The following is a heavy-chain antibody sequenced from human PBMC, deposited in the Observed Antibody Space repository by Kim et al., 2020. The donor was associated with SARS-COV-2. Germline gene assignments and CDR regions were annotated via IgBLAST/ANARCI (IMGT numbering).Heavy chain of an antibody. V-gene: IGHV4-34*08. J-gene: IGHJ5*02. D-gene: IGHD3-10*01. CDR2: INHSGSS. CDR3: AGDGSDGARVNWSDA. CDR1: GGTFSGYD. Sequence: AETLSLTCAVYGGTFSGYDWSWIRQAPGKGLEWIGGINHSGSSNYNPSLKSGVTISVNTSKKQFPLMRSSGTAADTAVYYCAGDGSDGARVNWSDAWGQG.